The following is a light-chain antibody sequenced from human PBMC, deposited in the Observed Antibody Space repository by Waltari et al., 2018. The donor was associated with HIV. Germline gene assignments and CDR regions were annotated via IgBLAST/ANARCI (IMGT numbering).Light chain of an antibody. CDR3: ASYTVNSTGV. CDR2: DVN. CDR1: ASDIGRYNY. J-gene: IGLJ1*01. V-gene: IGLV2-14*03. Sequence: QSALSQPASVSASPGQSVAISCSGSASDIGRYNYVSRYQQHPDKTPRLILFDVNNRPSGISDRFSGSKSGTTASLTISTVETDDEADYYFASYTVNSTGVFGSETKLTVL.